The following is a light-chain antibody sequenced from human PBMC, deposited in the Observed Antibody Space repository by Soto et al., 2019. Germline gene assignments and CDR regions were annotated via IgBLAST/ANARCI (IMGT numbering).Light chain of an antibody. CDR3: QQYNDWPPWT. CDR1: QNIRSN. J-gene: IGKJ1*01. V-gene: IGKV3-15*01. CDR2: GAS. Sequence: IEMTQSPATLSVSPGERATLSCSASQNIRSNSAWYQRRPGQAPRLLIYGASTRATGIPARFSGSGSGTDFTLTISRLQSEDFAVYYCQQYNDWPPWTFGHGTTVEIK.